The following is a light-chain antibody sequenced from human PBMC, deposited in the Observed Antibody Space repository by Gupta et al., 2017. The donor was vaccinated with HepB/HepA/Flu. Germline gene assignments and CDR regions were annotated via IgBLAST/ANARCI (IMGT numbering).Light chain of an antibody. J-gene: IGKJ1*01. CDR2: KAS. V-gene: IGKV1-5*03. CDR3: KQYNSYSRT. CDR1: QSISSW. Sequence: DIQMTQSPSTLSASVGDRVTITCRASQSISSWLAWYQQKPGKASKLLIYKASSLESGVPSRFSGSGSGTEFTLTISSLQPDDVATYYCKQYNSYSRTFGQGTKVEIK.